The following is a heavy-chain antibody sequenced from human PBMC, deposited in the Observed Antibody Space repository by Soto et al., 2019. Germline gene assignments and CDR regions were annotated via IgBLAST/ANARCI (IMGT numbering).Heavy chain of an antibody. CDR1: GFSLSTSGMC. J-gene: IGHJ4*02. CDR2: IDWGDEK. Sequence: SGPTLVNPTQTLTLTCTFSGFSLSTSGMCVSWIRQPPGKALEWLALIDWGDEKYYSTSLKTRLTISKDTSKNQVVLTMTNMDPVDTATFYCARIRNTRGSGWYYFDYWGQGTLVTVSS. V-gene: IGHV2-70*01. D-gene: IGHD6-19*01. CDR3: ARIRNTRGSGWYYFDY.